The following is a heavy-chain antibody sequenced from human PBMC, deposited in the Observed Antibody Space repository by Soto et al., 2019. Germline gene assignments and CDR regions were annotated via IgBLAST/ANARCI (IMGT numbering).Heavy chain of an antibody. CDR1: GGTFSSYT. Sequence: SVQVSCKASGGTFSSYTISWVRQAPGQGLEWMGRIIPILGIANYAQKFQGRVTITADKSTSTAYMELSSLRSEDTAVYYCARELYLDPPYSSSSGDYYYYMDVWGKGTMVTVSS. V-gene: IGHV1-69*04. J-gene: IGHJ6*03. D-gene: IGHD6-6*01. CDR3: ARELYLDPPYSSSSGDYYYYMDV. CDR2: IIPILGIA.